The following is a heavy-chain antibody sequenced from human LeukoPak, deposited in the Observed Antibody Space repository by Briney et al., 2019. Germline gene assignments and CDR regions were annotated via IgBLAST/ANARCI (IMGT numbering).Heavy chain of an antibody. CDR1: GGSFSGYY. Sequence: SETLSLTCAVYGGSFSGYYWSWIRQPPGKGLEWIGEINHSGSTNYNPSLKSRVTISVDTSKNQFSLKLSSVTTADTAVYYCARVIGYSSTWFPYYFDHWGQGTLVTVSS. V-gene: IGHV4-34*01. D-gene: IGHD6-13*01. J-gene: IGHJ4*02. CDR2: INHSGST. CDR3: ARVIGYSSTWFPYYFDH.